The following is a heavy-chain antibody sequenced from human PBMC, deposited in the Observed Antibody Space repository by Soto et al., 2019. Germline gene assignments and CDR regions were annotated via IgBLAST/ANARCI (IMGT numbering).Heavy chain of an antibody. J-gene: IGHJ4*02. CDR3: VRFGGAAAGPGDY. CDR1: EFTFSSYE. Sequence: EVQLVESGGGLVQPGVSLRLSCVASEFTFSSYEMNWVRQAPGKGLEWVSYISSSGTTIYYTDSVKGLFTISRDNAKKSLYLQMNSLGAEDTAVYYCVRFGGAAAGPGDYWGQGTLVTVSS. V-gene: IGHV3-48*03. CDR2: ISSSGTTI. D-gene: IGHD6-13*01.